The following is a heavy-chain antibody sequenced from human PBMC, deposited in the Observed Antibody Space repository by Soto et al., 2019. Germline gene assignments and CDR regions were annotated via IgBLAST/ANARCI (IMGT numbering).Heavy chain of an antibody. CDR2: IDTYNGNT. V-gene: IGHV1-18*01. CDR3: ARVLVVATKPRYVDV. CDR1: GYTFTNYG. J-gene: IGHJ4*02. D-gene: IGHD2-15*01. Sequence: QVQLVQSGAEVKKPGASVKVSCKASGYTFTNYGLTWVRQAPGQGLEWMGWIDTYNGNTNYAQNRQGRVTMTTDTSTSTAYMELRSLRSDDTAVYYCARVLVVATKPRYVDVWGQGTLVTVSS.